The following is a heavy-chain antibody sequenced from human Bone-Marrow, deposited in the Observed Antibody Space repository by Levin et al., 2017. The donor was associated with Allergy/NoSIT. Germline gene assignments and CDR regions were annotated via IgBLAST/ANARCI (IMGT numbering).Heavy chain of an antibody. CDR1: GGTFSRYA. V-gene: IGHV1-69*06. D-gene: IGHD3-22*01. J-gene: IGHJ4*02. CDR3: ATSGDDSSGYYQSFDY. CDR2: IIAMFGTA. Sequence: SVKVSCKASGGTFSRYAISWVRQAPGHGLEWVGGIIAMFGTANYAQKFQGRVTITADKSTSTAYMELSSLRSEDTAVYYCATSGDDSSGYYQSFDYWGQGTLVTVSS.